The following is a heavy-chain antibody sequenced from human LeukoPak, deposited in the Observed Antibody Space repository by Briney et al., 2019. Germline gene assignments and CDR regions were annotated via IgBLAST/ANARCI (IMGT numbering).Heavy chain of an antibody. CDR1: GGSISSSSYY. J-gene: IGHJ4*02. CDR3: ARAPHFFDTSGSRYYFDY. Sequence: PSETLSLTCTVSGGSISSSSYYWGWIRQPPGKGLECIGSIYYSGSTYYNPSLKSRVTISVDTSKNQFSLKLSSVTAADTAVYYCARAPHFFDTSGSRYYFDYWGQGALVTVSS. D-gene: IGHD3-22*01. V-gene: IGHV4-39*07. CDR2: IYYSGST.